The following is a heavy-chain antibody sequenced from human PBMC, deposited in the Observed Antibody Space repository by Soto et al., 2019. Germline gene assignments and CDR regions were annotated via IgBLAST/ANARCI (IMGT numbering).Heavy chain of an antibody. V-gene: IGHV3-21*01. CDR3: ARDPVGYSSTYHYYGMDV. CDR1: GFTFSSYS. J-gene: IGHJ6*02. CDR2: ISSSSSYI. Sequence: GGSLRLSCAASGFTFSSYSMNWVRQAPGKGLEWVSSISSSSSYIYYADSVKGRFTISRDNAKNSLYLQMNSLRAEDTAVYYCARDPVGYSSTYHYYGMDVWGQGTTVTVSS. D-gene: IGHD6-13*01.